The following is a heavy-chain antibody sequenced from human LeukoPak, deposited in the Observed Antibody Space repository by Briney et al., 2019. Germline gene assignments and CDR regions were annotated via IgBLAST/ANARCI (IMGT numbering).Heavy chain of an antibody. V-gene: IGHV1-2*06. J-gene: IGHJ3*02. CDR1: GYTFTGYY. Sequence: ASVKVSCKASGYTFTGYYMRWVRQAPGQGLEWMGRINPNSGGTNYAQKFQGRVTMTRDTSISTAYMELSRLRSDDTAVYYCARDPEIVGAAGNAFDIWGQGTMVTVSS. D-gene: IGHD1-26*01. CDR2: INPNSGGT. CDR3: ARDPEIVGAAGNAFDI.